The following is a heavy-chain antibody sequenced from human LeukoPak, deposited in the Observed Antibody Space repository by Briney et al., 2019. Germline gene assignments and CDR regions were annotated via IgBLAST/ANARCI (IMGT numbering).Heavy chain of an antibody. V-gene: IGHV4-59*01. CDR3: ARLADY. CDR1: GGSISNYY. CDR2: IFYTGTT. J-gene: IGHJ4*02. Sequence: TSETLSLTCTVSGGSISNYYWSWIRQPPGKGLEWIGYIFYTGTTNYNFSLKSRLTISVDTSKNQFSLRLTSVTAADTAVYYCARLADYWGQGTLVTVSS.